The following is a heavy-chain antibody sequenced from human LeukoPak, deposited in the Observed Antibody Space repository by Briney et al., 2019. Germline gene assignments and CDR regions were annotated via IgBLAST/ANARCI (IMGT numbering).Heavy chain of an antibody. V-gene: IGHV3-48*04. J-gene: IGHJ5*02. Sequence: GGSLRLSCAASGFTFSSYSMIWVRQAPGKGLEWVSYISSSSSSTIYYADSVKGRFTISRDNAKNSLYLQMNSLRAEDTAVYYCARDLVYYGSGSYRWFDPWGQGTLVTVSS. CDR3: ARDLVYYGSGSYRWFDP. CDR1: GFTFSSYS. CDR2: ISSSSSSTI. D-gene: IGHD3-10*01.